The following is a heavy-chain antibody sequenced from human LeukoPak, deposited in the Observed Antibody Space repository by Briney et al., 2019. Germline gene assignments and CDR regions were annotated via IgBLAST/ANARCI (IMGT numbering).Heavy chain of an antibody. CDR1: GGSISSSSHY. J-gene: IGHJ4*02. CDR2: IHYSGSS. Sequence: SETLSLTCTVSGGSISSSSHYWGWIRQPPGKGLEWIGSIHYSGSSYYNPSLKGRVTMSVDTSKIQFSLKLSSVTAADTAVYYCASLEQLAFFDYWGQGTLVTVSS. CDR3: ASLEQLAFFDY. D-gene: IGHD6-13*01. V-gene: IGHV4-39*07.